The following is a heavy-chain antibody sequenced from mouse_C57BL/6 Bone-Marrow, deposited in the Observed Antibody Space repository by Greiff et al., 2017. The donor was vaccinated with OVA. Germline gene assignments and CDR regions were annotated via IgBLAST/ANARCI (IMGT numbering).Heavy chain of an antibody. CDR1: GYTFTDYE. J-gene: IGHJ3*01. Sequence: QVQLQQSGAELVRPGASVTLSCKASGYTFTDYEMHWVKQTPVHGLEWIGAIDPETGGTAYNQKFKGKAILTADKSSSTAYMELRSLTSEDSAVYYCTRRAYYEYDEFAYWGQGTLVTVSA. CDR3: TRRAYYEYDEFAY. D-gene: IGHD2-4*01. V-gene: IGHV1-15*01. CDR2: IDPETGGT.